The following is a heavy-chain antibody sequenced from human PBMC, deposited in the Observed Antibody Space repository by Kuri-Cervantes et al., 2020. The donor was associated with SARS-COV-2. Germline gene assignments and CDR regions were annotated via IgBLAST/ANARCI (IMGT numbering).Heavy chain of an antibody. V-gene: IGHV3-74*01. CDR1: GFTFSGHW. Sequence: GESLKISCAASGFTFSGHWIHWVRQAPGRGLVWVSRINPDGSYTNNADSVKGRFTLSRDNAKNMLFLQMNSLRAEDTAVYYCARDRPYAFDIWGQGTMVTVSS. CDR2: INPDGSYT. J-gene: IGHJ3*02. CDR3: ARDRPYAFDI.